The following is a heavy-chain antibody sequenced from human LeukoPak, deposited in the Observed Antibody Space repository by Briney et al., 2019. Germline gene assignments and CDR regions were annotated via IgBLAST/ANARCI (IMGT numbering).Heavy chain of an antibody. Sequence: GGSLRLSCAASGFTFSGYSMDWVRQAPGNGLEWVSSISSSSTYIFYADSVKGRFTISRDNAKNSLYLQMNSLRAEDTAVYYCARGRWLPPLPYYFDYWGQGTLVTVSS. V-gene: IGHV3-21*01. D-gene: IGHD5-12*01. J-gene: IGHJ4*02. CDR2: ISSSSTYI. CDR1: GFTFSGYS. CDR3: ARGRWLPPLPYYFDY.